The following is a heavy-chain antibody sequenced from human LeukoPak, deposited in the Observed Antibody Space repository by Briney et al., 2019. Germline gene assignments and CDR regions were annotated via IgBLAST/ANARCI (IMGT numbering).Heavy chain of an antibody. CDR3: ARDRNCVPEGGCYYGSGSYYTSWFDP. CDR2: IYYSGST. D-gene: IGHD3-10*01. J-gene: IGHJ5*02. V-gene: IGHV4-31*03. Sequence: PSQTLSLTCTVSGGSISSGGYYWSWIRQHPGKGLEWIGYIYYSGSTYYNPSLKSRVTISVDTSKNQFSLKLSSVTAADTAVYYCARDRNCVPEGGCYYGSGSYYTSWFDPLGQGTLVTVSS. CDR1: GGSISSGGYY.